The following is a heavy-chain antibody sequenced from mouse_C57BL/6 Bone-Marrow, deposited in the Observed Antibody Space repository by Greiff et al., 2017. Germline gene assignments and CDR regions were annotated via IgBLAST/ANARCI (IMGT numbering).Heavy chain of an antibody. J-gene: IGHJ3*01. Sequence: VQLQQSGPELVKPGASVKIPCKASGYTFTDYNMDWVKQSHGKSLEWIGDINPNNGGTIYNQKFKGKATLTVDKSSSTAYMELRSLTSEDTAVYYCARLGGNYTYWGQGTLVTVSA. CDR2: INPNNGGT. V-gene: IGHV1-18*01. D-gene: IGHD2-1*01. CDR1: GYTFTDYN. CDR3: ARLGGNYTY.